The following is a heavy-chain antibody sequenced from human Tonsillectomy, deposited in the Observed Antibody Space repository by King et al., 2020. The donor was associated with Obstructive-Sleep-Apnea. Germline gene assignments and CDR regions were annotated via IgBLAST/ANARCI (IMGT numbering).Heavy chain of an antibody. V-gene: IGHV4-31*03. CDR2: IYYSGST. CDR3: ARGSSGYRDAFDI. D-gene: IGHD3-22*01. Sequence: QLQESGPGLVKPSQTLSLTCTVSGGSISSGGYYWSWIRQHPGKGLEWIGYIYYSGSTYYNPSLKSRVTISVDTSKNQVSLKLSSVTAADTAVYYCARGSSGYRDAFDIWGQGTMVTVSS. J-gene: IGHJ3*02. CDR1: GGSISSGGYY.